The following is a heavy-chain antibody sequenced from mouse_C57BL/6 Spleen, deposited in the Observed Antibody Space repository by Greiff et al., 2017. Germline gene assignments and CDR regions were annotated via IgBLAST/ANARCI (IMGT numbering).Heavy chain of an antibody. J-gene: IGHJ2*01. CDR2: ISSGGSYT. CDR1: GFTFSSYG. D-gene: IGHD2-2*01. Sequence: EVKVVESGGDLVKPGGSLKLSCAASGFTFSSYGMSWVRQTPDKRLEWVATISSGGSYTYYPDSVKGRFTISRDNAKNTLYLQMSSLKSEDTAMYYCERHGSWTHFDYWGQGTTLTVSS. V-gene: IGHV5-6*01. CDR3: ERHGSWTHFDY.